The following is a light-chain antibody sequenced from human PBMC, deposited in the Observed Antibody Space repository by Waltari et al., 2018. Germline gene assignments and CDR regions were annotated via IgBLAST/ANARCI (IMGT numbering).Light chain of an antibody. CDR1: QSVSRS. J-gene: IGKJ1*01. CDR2: GAS. CDR3: QHYVRLPVT. Sequence: IVLTQSPGTLSLSPGERATLSCRASQSVSRSLACYQQTSGQAPRLLIYGASSRATGVPDRFSGSGSGTDFSLTISRLEPEDFAVYYCQHYVRLPVTFGQGTKVEIK. V-gene: IGKV3-20*01.